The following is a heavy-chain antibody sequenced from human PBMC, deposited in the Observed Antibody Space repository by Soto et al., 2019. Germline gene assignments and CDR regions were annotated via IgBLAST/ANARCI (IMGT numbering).Heavy chain of an antibody. CDR3: TRDASRDSSARGWFDP. J-gene: IGHJ5*02. CDR1: GFTFRSFT. D-gene: IGHD6-13*01. CDR2: ISSNSAYI. V-gene: IGHV3-21*01. Sequence: GGSLRLSCAASGFTFRSFTMNWVRQAPGKGLEWVSTISSNSAYIYYTDALGGRFTISRDNAKNSLHLQMNSLRAEDTAVYYCTRDASRDSSARGWFDPWGPGTLVTVSS.